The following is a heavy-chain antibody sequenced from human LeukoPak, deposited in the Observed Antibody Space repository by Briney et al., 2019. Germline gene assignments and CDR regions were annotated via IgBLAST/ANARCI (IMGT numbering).Heavy chain of an antibody. CDR1: GFTFSNYA. CDR3: AKMASSGSNSVPVT. D-gene: IGHD4/OR15-4a*01. CDR2: ISGSGGGT. Sequence: GGSLRLSCAACGFTFSNYAMSWVRRAPGKGLEWVSGISGSGGGTYYADSVKGRFTISRDNSKNTLYLLMNSLRAEDTAVYYCAKMASSGSNSVPVTWGQGALVTVSS. J-gene: IGHJ5*02. V-gene: IGHV3-23*01.